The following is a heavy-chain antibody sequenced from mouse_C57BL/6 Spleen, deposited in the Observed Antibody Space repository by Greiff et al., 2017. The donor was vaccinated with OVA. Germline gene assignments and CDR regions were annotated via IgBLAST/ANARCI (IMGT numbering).Heavy chain of an antibody. J-gene: IGHJ2*01. CDR2: INPNNGGT. D-gene: IGHD4-1*01. CDR3: ANLWDGSDY. V-gene: IGHV1-26*01. CDR1: GYTFTDYY. Sequence: EVQLQQSGPELVKPGASVKISCKASGYTFTDYYMNWVKQSHGKSLEWIGDINPNNGGTSYNQKFKGKATLTVDKSSSTAYMELRSLTSEDSAVYYCANLWDGSDYWGQGTTLTVSS.